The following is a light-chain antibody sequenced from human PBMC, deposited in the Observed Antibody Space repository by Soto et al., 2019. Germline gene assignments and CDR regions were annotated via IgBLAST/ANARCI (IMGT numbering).Light chain of an antibody. J-gene: IGLJ2*01. CDR2: DTN. CDR1: SSNIGNNF. V-gene: IGLV1-51*01. CDR3: ETWDGSLSAVV. Sequence: QSVLTQPPSVSAAPGQKVTVSCSGSSSNIGNNFVSWYQQFPGTAPKLLIYDTNKRPSGIPDRFSGSKSGTSATLDITGLQTGDEADYYCETWDGSLSAVVFGGGTKLTVL.